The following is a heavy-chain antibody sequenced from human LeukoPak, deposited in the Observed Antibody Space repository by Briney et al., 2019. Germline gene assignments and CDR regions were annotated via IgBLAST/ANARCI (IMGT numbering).Heavy chain of an antibody. CDR1: GFTFSTYW. Sequence: GGSLRLSCVASGFTFSTYWMTWVRQAPGKGLEWVANIKQDGSEKYYLDSVKGRFTISRDNAKNSMSLQMNSLRAEDTAVYYCARDRLFGVGATAIDYWGQGTLVTVSS. CDR3: ARDRLFGVGATAIDY. CDR2: IKQDGSEK. V-gene: IGHV3-7*01. D-gene: IGHD1-26*01. J-gene: IGHJ4*02.